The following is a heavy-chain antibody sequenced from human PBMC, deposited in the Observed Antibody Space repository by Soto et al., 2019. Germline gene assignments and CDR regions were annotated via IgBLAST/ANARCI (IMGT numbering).Heavy chain of an antibody. CDR1: GGSISSGGYY. Sequence: QVQLQESGPGLVKPSQTLSLTCTVSGGSISSGGYYWSWIRQHPGKGLEWIGYIYYSGSTYYNPSLXSGVXIXIDTSKNQFSLKLSSVTAADTAVYYCARYCSGGSCYSSHFDYWGQGTLVTVSS. CDR3: ARYCSGGSCYSSHFDY. D-gene: IGHD2-15*01. J-gene: IGHJ4*02. V-gene: IGHV4-31*03. CDR2: IYYSGST.